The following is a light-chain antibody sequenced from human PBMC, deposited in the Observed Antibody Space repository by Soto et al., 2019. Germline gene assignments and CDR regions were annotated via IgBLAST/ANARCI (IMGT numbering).Light chain of an antibody. CDR2: DNN. V-gene: IGLV1-51*01. CDR3: GTWDGSLTVVV. J-gene: IGLJ2*01. Sequence: QSVLTQPPSGSAAPGQKVTMSFSGSSSNIGNNHVYWYQQFPGTAHKLLMYDNNKRPSGIPDRFSGSKSGTSATLGITGLQTGYEADYYCGTWDGSLTVVVFGGGTKLTAL. CDR1: SSNIGNNH.